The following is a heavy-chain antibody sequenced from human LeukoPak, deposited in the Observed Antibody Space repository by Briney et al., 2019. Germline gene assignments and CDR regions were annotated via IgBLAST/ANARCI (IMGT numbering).Heavy chain of an antibody. CDR1: GGSISSDSYS. D-gene: IGHD3-10*01. CDR2: LFTSGNT. Sequence: PSQTLSLTCTVSGGSISSDSYSWSWIRQPPGKELEFIGRLFTSGNTNYNPSLKSRVTISLDTSKNQFSLMLRSVTAADTAVYYCAGSVVRGVIDYWGQGTLVTVSS. V-gene: IGHV4-61*02. J-gene: IGHJ4*02. CDR3: AGSVVRGVIDY.